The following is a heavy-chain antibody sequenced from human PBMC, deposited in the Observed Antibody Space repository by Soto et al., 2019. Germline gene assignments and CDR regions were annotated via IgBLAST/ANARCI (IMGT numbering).Heavy chain of an antibody. CDR3: ARHRYGDHDDAFGI. J-gene: IGHJ3*02. D-gene: IGHD4-17*01. V-gene: IGHV4-59*08. Sequence: SETLSLTCTVSGGSISSYYWSWIRQPPGKGLEWIGYISYSGSTDYNPSLKSRVTISVDTSKNQFSLKLSSVTAADTAVYYCARHRYGDHDDAFGIWGQGTMVTVSS. CDR2: ISYSGST. CDR1: GGSISSYY.